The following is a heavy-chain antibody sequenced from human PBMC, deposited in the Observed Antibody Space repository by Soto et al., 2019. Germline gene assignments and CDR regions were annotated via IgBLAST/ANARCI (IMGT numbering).Heavy chain of an antibody. CDR1: GFVFSDYA. CDR3: ASVPIWCGSSSCYTEGFDS. Sequence: GGSLRLSCVAAGFVFSDYAMSWVRQAPGKGLEWVSAISAGGSDTYYADSVKGRFTVSRVNSESTLYLQMNTLRAEDTAIYYCASVPIWCGSSSCYTEGFDSWGQGTLVTVSS. V-gene: IGHV3-23*01. D-gene: IGHD2-2*01. CDR2: ISAGGSDT. J-gene: IGHJ4*02.